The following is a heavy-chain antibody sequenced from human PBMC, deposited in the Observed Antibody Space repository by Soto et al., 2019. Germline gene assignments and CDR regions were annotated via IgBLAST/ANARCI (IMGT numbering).Heavy chain of an antibody. CDR3: TRDASRDSSARGWFDP. Sequence: GGSLRLSCAASGFTFRSFTMNWVRQAPGKGLEWVSTISSNSAYIYYTDALRGRFTISRDNAKNSLHLQMNSLRAEDTAVYYCTRDASRDSSARGWFDPWGPGTLVT. CDR2: ISSNSAYI. V-gene: IGHV3-21*01. D-gene: IGHD6-13*01. J-gene: IGHJ5*02. CDR1: GFTFRSFT.